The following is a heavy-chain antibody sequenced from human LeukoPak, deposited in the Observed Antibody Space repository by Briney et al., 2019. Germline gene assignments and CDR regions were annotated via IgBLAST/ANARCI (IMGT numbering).Heavy chain of an antibody. CDR3: ARVRDIVVVPAAMDEGDY. CDR1: GGTFSSYA. Sequence: ASVKVSCKASGGTFSSYAISWVRQAPGQGLEWMGGIIPIFGTANYAQKFQGRVTITADESTSTAYMELSSLRSEDTAVYYCARVRDIVVVPAAMDEGDYWGQGTLVTVSS. CDR2: IIPIFGTA. J-gene: IGHJ4*02. V-gene: IGHV1-69*13. D-gene: IGHD2-2*01.